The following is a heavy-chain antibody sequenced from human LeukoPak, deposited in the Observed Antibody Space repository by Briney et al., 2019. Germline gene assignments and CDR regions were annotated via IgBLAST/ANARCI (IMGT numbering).Heavy chain of an antibody. CDR1: GFTFDNYA. D-gene: IGHD4-23*01. J-gene: IGHJ4*02. CDR2: VGAGGENT. Sequence: GSLRLSCAASGFTFDNYAMSWVRQAPGKGLDWVSTVGAGGENTYYADSVRGRFTISRDNSKNTLYLQVNSLRAEDTAIYYCAKDGAKHGGPTYYFDYWGQGILVTVSS. CDR3: AKDGAKHGGPTYYFDY. V-gene: IGHV3-23*01.